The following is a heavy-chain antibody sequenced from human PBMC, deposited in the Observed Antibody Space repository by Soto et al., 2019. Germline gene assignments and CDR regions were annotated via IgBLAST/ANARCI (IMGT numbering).Heavy chain of an antibody. J-gene: IGHJ6*02. D-gene: IGHD6-19*01. CDR1: GDSVSSNSAA. CDR3: ARDLEVAVAGYYYYGMDV. Sequence: PSQTLSLTCAISGDSVSSNSAAWNWIRQSPSRGLEWLGGTYYRSKWYNDYAVSVKSRITINPDTSKNQFSLQLNSVTPEDTAVYYCARDLEVAVAGYYYYGMDVWGQGTTVTVSS. CDR2: TYYRSKWYN. V-gene: IGHV6-1*01.